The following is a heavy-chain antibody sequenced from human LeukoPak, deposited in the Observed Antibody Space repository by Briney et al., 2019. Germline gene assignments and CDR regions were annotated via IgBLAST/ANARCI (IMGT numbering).Heavy chain of an antibody. D-gene: IGHD3-10*01. CDR3: ARAKGRGSGTPSILEY. Sequence: SVKVSCKASGGTFSSYAISWVRQAPGQGLEWMGRIIPILGIANYAQKFQGRVTITADKSTSTAYMELSSLRSEDTAVYYCARAKGRGSGTPSILEYWGQGTLVTVSS. CDR1: GGTFSSYA. J-gene: IGHJ4*02. V-gene: IGHV1-69*04. CDR2: IIPILGIA.